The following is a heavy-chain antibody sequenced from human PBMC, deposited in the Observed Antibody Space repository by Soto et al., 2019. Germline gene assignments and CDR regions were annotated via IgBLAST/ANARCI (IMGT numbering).Heavy chain of an antibody. CDR2: ISYDGSNK. J-gene: IGHJ4*02. CDR1: GFTFSSYA. V-gene: IGHV3-30-3*01. D-gene: IGHD3-10*01. CDR3: ARGLGVILGPADY. Sequence: GGSLRLSCAASGFTFSSYAMHWVRQAPGKGLEWVAVISYDGSNKYYADSVKGRFTISRDNSKNTLYLQMNSLRAEDTAVYYCARGLGVILGPADYWGQGTLVTVSS.